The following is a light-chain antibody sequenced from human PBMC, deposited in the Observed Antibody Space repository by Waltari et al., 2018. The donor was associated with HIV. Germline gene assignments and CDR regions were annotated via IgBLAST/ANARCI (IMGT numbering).Light chain of an antibody. CDR1: ESDIGLYDF. J-gene: IGLJ3*02. Sequence: QSALTQPASVSGSPGQSITISCTGTESDIGLYDFVSWYQQHPDRAPQLIIFGVTSRLVGVSYLFSCSKSGNTASLTISVLQTEDEADYYCSSYTITKSLVFGGGTRLTVL. CDR2: GVT. V-gene: IGLV2-14*01. CDR3: SSYTITKSLV.